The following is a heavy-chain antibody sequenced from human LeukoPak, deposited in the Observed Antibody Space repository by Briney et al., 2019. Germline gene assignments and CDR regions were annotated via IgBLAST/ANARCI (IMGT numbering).Heavy chain of an antibody. CDR3: ASDISNKGFDY. J-gene: IGHJ4*02. CDR1: GLTLRNYY. Sequence: GGSLRLSCAASGLTLRNYYMSWIRQAPGKGLEWVSYISNIGSTTHHADSVKGRFTISRDNAKNSLYLQMNSLRAEDTAVYYCASDISNKGFDYWGQGTLVTVSS. CDR2: ISNIGSTT. D-gene: IGHD3-3*02. V-gene: IGHV3-11*04.